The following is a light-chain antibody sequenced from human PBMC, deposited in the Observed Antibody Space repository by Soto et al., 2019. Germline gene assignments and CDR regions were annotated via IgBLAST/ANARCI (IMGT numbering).Light chain of an antibody. CDR3: QQYDAYPWS. CDR1: QSVGSR. V-gene: IGKV1-5*03. CDR2: KAS. Sequence: DIQMTQSPSTLSASVGDRVTITFRASQSVGSRLAWYQQKPGKAPNYLHYKASILESGVPSRFSGSGPGTEFTLTITSLQPDDFATYYCQQYDAYPWSFGQGTKLDFK. J-gene: IGKJ2*01.